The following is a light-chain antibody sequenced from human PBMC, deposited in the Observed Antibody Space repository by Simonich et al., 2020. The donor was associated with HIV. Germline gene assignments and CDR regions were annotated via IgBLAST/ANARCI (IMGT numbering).Light chain of an antibody. Sequence: SYELTQPPSVSVSPGQTARITCSGDALPKKYAYWYQQKSGQAPALVIYKDSERPSGIPERRSGSSSGTTATLTISGVQAEDEADYYCQSADSSGTYYVFGTGTKVTVL. V-gene: IGLV3-25*03. J-gene: IGLJ1*01. CDR3: QSADSSGTYYV. CDR2: KDS. CDR1: ALPKKY.